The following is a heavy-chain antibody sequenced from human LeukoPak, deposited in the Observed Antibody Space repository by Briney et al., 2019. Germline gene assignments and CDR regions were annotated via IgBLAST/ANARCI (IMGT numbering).Heavy chain of an antibody. J-gene: IGHJ5*02. CDR1: GFTFSSYG. CDR3: AKGGTYYYDNGFDP. CDR2: IRYDGSNK. Sequence: PGGSLRLSCAASGFTFSSYGMHWVRQAPGKGLEWVAFIRYDGSNKYYADSVKGRFTISRDNSKNTLYLQMNSLRAEDTAVYYCAKGGTYYYDNGFDPWGQGTLVTVSS. V-gene: IGHV3-30*02. D-gene: IGHD3-22*01.